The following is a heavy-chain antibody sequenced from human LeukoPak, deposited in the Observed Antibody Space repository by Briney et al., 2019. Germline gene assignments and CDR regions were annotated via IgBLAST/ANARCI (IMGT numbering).Heavy chain of an antibody. CDR2: IIPIFGTA. Sequence: SVKVSCKASGGTFSSYAISWVRQAPGQGLEWMGRIIPIFGTANYAQKFQGRVTITTDESTSTAYMELSSLRSEDTAVYYCASGQGDYGDSFDYCGQGTLVTVSS. CDR3: ASGQGDYGDSFDY. CDR1: GGTFSSYA. V-gene: IGHV1-69*05. D-gene: IGHD4-17*01. J-gene: IGHJ4*02.